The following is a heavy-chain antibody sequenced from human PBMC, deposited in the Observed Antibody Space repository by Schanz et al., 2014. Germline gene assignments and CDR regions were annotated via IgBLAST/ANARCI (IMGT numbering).Heavy chain of an antibody. D-gene: IGHD2-15*01. CDR1: GFSFSTYG. V-gene: IGHV3-21*01. J-gene: IGHJ6*02. CDR3: AKELNRRGGQTNFYYYYGMDV. CDR2: ISSSSMYI. Sequence: EVRLVESGGGLVKPGGSLRLSCAASGFSFSTYGMTWVRQAPGQGLEWVSSISSSSMYIYQADSMRGRFTISRDNAKNSLYLQVNNLSAEDTAVYYCAKELNRRGGQTNFYYYYGMDVWGQGTTVIVSS.